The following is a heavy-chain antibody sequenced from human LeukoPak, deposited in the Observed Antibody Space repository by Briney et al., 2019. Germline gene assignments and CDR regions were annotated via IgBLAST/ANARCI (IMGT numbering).Heavy chain of an antibody. Sequence: GRSLRLSCAASGFTFSSYEMNWVRQAPGKGLEWVSYISSSGSTIYYADSVKGRFTISRDNAKNSLYLQMNSLRAEDTAVYYCAREEAEIIDYWGQGTLVTVSS. J-gene: IGHJ4*02. V-gene: IGHV3-48*03. CDR3: AREEAEIIDY. D-gene: IGHD5-24*01. CDR1: GFTFSSYE. CDR2: ISSSGSTI.